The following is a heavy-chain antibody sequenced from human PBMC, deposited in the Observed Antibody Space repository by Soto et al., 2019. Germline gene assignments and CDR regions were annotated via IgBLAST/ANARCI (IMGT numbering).Heavy chain of an antibody. V-gene: IGHV4-39*01. D-gene: IGHD6-13*01. Sequence: PSETQSLTCTVSGGYIRSSSYYWGWIRQPPGKGLEWIGSIYYSGSTYYNPSLKSRVTISLDTSKNQFSLKLSSVTAADTAVYYCARHNSSLYYFDSWGQGTLVTVSS. J-gene: IGHJ4*02. CDR3: ARHNSSLYYFDS. CDR1: GGYIRSSSYY. CDR2: IYYSGST.